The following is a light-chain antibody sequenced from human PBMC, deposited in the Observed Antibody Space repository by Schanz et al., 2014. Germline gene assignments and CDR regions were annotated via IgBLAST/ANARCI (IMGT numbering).Light chain of an antibody. CDR3: SSYTSSDNLV. CDR2: DVS. Sequence: QSVLTQPASVSGSPGQWITISCTGTSSDVGGYNYVSWFQQHAVKAPKVMICDVSNRPSGVSHRFSGSKSGNTASLTISGLQREEVADYCCSSYTSSDNLVFGGGTKLTVL. J-gene: IGLJ3*02. CDR1: SSDVGGYNY. V-gene: IGLV2-14*01.